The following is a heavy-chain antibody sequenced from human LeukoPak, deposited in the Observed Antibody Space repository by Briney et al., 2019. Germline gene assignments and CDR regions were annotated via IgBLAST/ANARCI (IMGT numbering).Heavy chain of an antibody. CDR3: ARSGYSSSWSLFYYFGMDV. CDR2: IGSAGDT. J-gene: IGHJ6*02. D-gene: IGHD6-13*01. Sequence: GGSLRLSCAASGFTFSSYDMHWVRQATGKGLEWVSAIGSAGDTYYPGSVKGRFTISRENAKNSLYLQMNSLRAGHTAVHYCARSGYSSSWSLFYYFGMDVWGQGTTVTVSS. CDR1: GFTFSSYD. V-gene: IGHV3-13*01.